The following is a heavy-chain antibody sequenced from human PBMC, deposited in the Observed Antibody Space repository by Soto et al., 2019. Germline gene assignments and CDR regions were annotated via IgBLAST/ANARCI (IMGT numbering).Heavy chain of an antibody. J-gene: IGHJ6*04. Sequence: EVQLVESGGGLVQPGGSLRLSCTASGFAVRHNYMTWVRQAPGKGLEWVALIYSGGDTAYADSVKGRFTISRHTSQNTLYLPMHSLRAEDTAVYYCARNTDSIPSGGAGWGKGTAVTVSS. CDR3: ARNTDSIPSGGAG. CDR2: IYSGGDT. D-gene: IGHD3-10*01. CDR1: GFAVRHNY. V-gene: IGHV3-53*04.